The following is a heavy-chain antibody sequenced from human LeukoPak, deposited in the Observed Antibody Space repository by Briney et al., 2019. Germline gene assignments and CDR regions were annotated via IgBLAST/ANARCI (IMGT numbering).Heavy chain of an antibody. J-gene: IGHJ4*02. V-gene: IGHV1-8*01. Sequence: ASVKVSCTASGYTFTSYDINWVRQAAGQGPEWMGWMNPYSGNTGYAQKFQGRVTMTRSTPISTAYMELGSLTSEDTAVYYCTRGSQNCASASCYNFWGQGTLVTVSS. CDR3: TRGSQNCASASCYNF. D-gene: IGHD2-2*02. CDR2: MNPYSGNT. CDR1: GYTFTSYD.